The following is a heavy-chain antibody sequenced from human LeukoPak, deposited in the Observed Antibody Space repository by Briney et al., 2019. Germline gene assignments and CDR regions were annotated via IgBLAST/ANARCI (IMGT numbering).Heavy chain of an antibody. CDR1: GFKFDDYA. D-gene: IGHD3-10*01. CDR2: ISWNNGLI. Sequence: GGSLRLSCAASGFKFDDYAMHWVRLRPGKGLEWVSGISWNNGLIEYVDSVKGRFTISRDNDKNSLYVQMNSLTPDDMGLYYCVKDSKLRVLLPGSFDSGGQGTLFTVSS. J-gene: IGHJ4*02. V-gene: IGHV3-9*03. CDR3: VKDSKLRVLLPGSFDS.